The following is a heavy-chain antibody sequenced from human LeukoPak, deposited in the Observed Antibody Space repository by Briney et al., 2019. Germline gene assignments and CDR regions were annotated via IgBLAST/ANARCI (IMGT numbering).Heavy chain of an antibody. CDR2: IGTTSIA. Sequence: PGGSLRLSCAASGFSFDSHVMSWVRQTPGKRLEWVASIGTTSIAYYPDSLKGRFIISRDNSDSTVYLQMNGLRVGDAAIYYCAKYTSGTAWAEDFWSQGTVVTVSS. D-gene: IGHD3-10*01. CDR3: AKYTSGTAWAEDF. CDR1: GFSFDSHV. V-gene: IGHV3-23*01. J-gene: IGHJ4*02.